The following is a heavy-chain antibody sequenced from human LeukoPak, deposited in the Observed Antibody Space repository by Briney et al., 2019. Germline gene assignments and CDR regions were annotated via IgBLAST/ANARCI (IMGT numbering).Heavy chain of an antibody. V-gene: IGHV3-21*01. CDR3: ARDHDFWSGYYYYMDV. Sequence: GGSLRLSCAASGFTFSSYSMNWVRQAPGKGLEWVSSISSSSSSYIYYADSVKGRFTISRDNAKNSLYLQMNSLRAEDTAVYYCARDHDFWSGYYYYMDVWGKGTTVTVSS. CDR1: GFTFSSYS. D-gene: IGHD3-3*01. CDR2: ISSSSSSYI. J-gene: IGHJ6*03.